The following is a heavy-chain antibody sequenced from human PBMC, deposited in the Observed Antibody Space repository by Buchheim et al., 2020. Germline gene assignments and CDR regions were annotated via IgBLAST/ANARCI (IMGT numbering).Heavy chain of an antibody. V-gene: IGHV3-33*01. CDR3: VRDPPYSGWSFDH. CDR2: IWYDGSNR. D-gene: IGHD6-19*01. J-gene: IGHJ4*02. Sequence: QVQLVETGGGVVQPGRSLSLSCAASGFTFSSHAMHWVRQAPGRGLEWVAFIWYDGSNRHYADSVKGRFTVSRDNSKNTLFLEMSSLRVEDTAVYYCVRDPPYSGWSFDHWGQGAL. CDR1: GFTFSSHA.